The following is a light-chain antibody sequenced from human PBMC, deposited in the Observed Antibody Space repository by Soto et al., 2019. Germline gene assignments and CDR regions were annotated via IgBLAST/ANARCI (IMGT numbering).Light chain of an antibody. CDR1: QSIGTS. Sequence: EIVMTQSPATLSVSPGERATLSCRAGQSIGTSLAWYQHKPGQLPRLLIYGASTRATGVPARFSGSGSGIEFTLTISSLQSEDFAVYYCLQYGHWRTFGQGTKVEI. CDR3: LQYGHWRT. V-gene: IGKV3-15*01. J-gene: IGKJ1*01. CDR2: GAS.